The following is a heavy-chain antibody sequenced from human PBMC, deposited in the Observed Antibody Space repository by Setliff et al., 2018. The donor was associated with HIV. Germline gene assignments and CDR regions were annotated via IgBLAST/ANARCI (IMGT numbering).Heavy chain of an antibody. CDR2: IYHSGST. CDR1: SYSISSGYY. D-gene: IGHD3-22*01. J-gene: IGHJ3*02. Sequence: SETLSLTCAVSSYSISSGYYWGWIRQPPGKGLEWIGNIYHSGSTYHNPSLKSRVTISVDTSKNQFSLKLSSVTAADTAVYYCARRSAMIIMALDAFDIWGQGTMVTVSS. V-gene: IGHV4-38-2*01. CDR3: ARRSAMIIMALDAFDI.